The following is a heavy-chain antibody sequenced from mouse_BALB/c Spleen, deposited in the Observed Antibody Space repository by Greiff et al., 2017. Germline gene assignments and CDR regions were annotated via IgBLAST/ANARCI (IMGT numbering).Heavy chain of an antibody. CDR1: GYSITSDYA. D-gene: IGHD1-1*01. V-gene: IGHV3-2*02. CDR3: ARSYGSSSAWFAY. Sequence: QSGPGLVKPSQSLSLTCTVTGYSITSDYAWNWIRQFPGNKLEWMGYISYSGSTSYNPSLKSRISITRDTSKNQFFLQLNSVTTEDTATYYCARSYGSSSAWFAYWGQGTLVTVSA. J-gene: IGHJ3*01. CDR2: ISYSGST.